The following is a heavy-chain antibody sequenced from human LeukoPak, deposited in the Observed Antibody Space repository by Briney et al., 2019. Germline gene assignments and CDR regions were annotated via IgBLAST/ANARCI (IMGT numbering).Heavy chain of an antibody. Sequence: GGSLRLSCAASGFTFNSHSFNWARQAPGKGLEWVSYIGSGSIAIYYADSVKGRFTISRDNTKNSLYLQMDSLRADDTAVHYCARGYGSGSGVSWGQGTLVTISS. CDR1: GFTFNSHS. CDR2: IGSGSIAI. D-gene: IGHD3-10*01. CDR3: ARGYGSGSGVS. V-gene: IGHV3-48*01. J-gene: IGHJ4*02.